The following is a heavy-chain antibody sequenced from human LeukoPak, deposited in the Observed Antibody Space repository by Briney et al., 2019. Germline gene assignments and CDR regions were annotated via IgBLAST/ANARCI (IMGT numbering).Heavy chain of an antibody. CDR3: ARGYGSSRGWY. CDR1: GFTFSSYW. Sequence: GGSLRLSCAASGFTFSSYWMHWVRQAPGKGLVWVSRINSDGSSTSYADSVKGRFTISRDNAKNTLYLQMNSLRAEDTAVYYCARGYGSSRGWYWGQGTLVTVYS. J-gene: IGHJ4*02. CDR2: INSDGSST. V-gene: IGHV3-74*01. D-gene: IGHD6-6*01.